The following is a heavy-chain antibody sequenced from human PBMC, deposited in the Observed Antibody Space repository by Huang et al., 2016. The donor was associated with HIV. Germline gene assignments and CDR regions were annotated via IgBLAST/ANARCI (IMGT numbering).Heavy chain of an antibody. CDR1: GDFISSTNYY. CDR2: VYHGGST. Sequence: QLQLQESGPGQVKPSETLSLTCTVSGDFISSTNYYWGWIRQSPGTGLEWVGSVYHGGSTNDNPSLKSRVTLSVDTSRNQFSLRLNSVTAADTAVYYCASQHIGAAATWFWGRGTQVAVSS. V-gene: IGHV4-39*01. J-gene: IGHJ4*02. CDR3: ASQHIGAAATWF. D-gene: IGHD6-13*01.